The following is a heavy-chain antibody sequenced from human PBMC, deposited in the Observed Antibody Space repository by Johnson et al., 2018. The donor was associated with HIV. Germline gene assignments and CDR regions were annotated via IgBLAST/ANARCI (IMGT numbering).Heavy chain of an antibody. CDR2: ISWDGGDT. D-gene: IGHD3-10*01. V-gene: IGHV3-43D*03. J-gene: IGHJ3*02. Sequence: VLLVESGGAVVQPGGSLRLSCGASGFNFDDYAMHWVRQAPGKGLEWVSLISWDGGDTYYADSVKGRFTISRDNNKKSLYLQMNSLTDEDAALYYCAKDSDTFYFGSGDAFDIWGQGTLVTVSS. CDR3: AKDSDTFYFGSGDAFDI. CDR1: GFNFDDYA.